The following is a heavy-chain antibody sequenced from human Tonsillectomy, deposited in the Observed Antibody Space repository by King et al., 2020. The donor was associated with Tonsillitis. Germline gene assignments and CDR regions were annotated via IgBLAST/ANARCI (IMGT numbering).Heavy chain of an antibody. CDR1: GFTFSSYG. J-gene: IGHJ4*02. CDR2: ISYAGSNK. V-gene: IGHV3-30*18. Sequence: VQLVESGGGVVQPGRSLRLSCAASGFTFSSYGMHWVRQAPGKGLAWVAVISYAGSNKYYADSVKGRFTISRDNSTNTLYLQMNSLRAEDTAVYYCAKSLYSSSWYTSYFDYWGQGTLVTVSS. CDR3: AKSLYSSSWYTSYFDY. D-gene: IGHD6-13*01.